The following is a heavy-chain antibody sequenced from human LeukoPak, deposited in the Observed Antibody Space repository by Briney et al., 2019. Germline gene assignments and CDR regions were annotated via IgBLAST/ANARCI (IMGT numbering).Heavy chain of an antibody. D-gene: IGHD3-10*01. CDR1: GFTFSSFS. CDR3: AREVYYGSGRRFDY. J-gene: IGHJ4*02. V-gene: IGHV3-21*01. CDR2: ISSSNIYK. Sequence: GGSLRLSCAASGFTFSSFSMNWVRQAPGKGLEWVSSISSSNIYKYCSDSVKGRFTISRDNAKNSLYLQMNSLRADDTAVYFCAREVYYGSGRRFDYWGQGTLVTVSS.